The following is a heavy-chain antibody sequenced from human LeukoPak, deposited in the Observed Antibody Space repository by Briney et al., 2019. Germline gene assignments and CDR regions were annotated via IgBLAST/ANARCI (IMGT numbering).Heavy chain of an antibody. J-gene: IGHJ3*02. CDR3: AGNYSGTYGGAFDN. D-gene: IGHD1-26*01. V-gene: IGHV4-39*01. CDR2: IYYSGST. Sequence: SETLSLTCTVSGDSISSSSYYWAWIRQPPGKGLAWIGSIYYSGSTSYNPSLKSRVTISVDTSKNQFSLKLSSVTAADTAVYYCAGNYSGTYGGAFDNWGQGTMVTVSS. CDR1: GDSISSSSYY.